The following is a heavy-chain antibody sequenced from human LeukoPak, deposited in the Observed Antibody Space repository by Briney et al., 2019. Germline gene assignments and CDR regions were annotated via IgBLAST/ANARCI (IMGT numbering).Heavy chain of an antibody. V-gene: IGHV4-4*07. CDR1: GGSISSYY. D-gene: IGHD3-10*01. Sequence: PSETLSLTCTVSGGSISSYYWTWIRQPAGKGLEWIGRIYTSGSTNYNPSLRSRVTMSVDTSKNQFSLKLSSVTAADPAVYYCARVRYYGSGSSLPGYFDYWGQGTLVTVSS. CDR2: IYTSGST. CDR3: ARVRYYGSGSSLPGYFDY. J-gene: IGHJ4*02.